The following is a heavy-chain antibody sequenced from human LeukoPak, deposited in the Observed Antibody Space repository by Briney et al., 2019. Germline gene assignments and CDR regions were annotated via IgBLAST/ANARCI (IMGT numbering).Heavy chain of an antibody. J-gene: IGHJ4*02. CDR1: GGSISSYY. D-gene: IGHD5-12*01. CDR3: AREIGGYDYSPFDY. CDR2: IYTSGST. V-gene: IGHV4-4*07. Sequence: SETLSLTCTVSGGSISSYYWSWVRQPAGKGLEWIGRIYTSGSTNYNPSLKSRVTMSVDTSKNQFSLKLSSVTAADTAVYYCAREIGGYDYSPFDYWGQGTLVTVSS.